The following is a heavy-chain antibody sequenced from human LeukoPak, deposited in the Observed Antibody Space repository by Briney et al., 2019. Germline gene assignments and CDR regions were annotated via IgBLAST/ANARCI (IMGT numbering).Heavy chain of an antibody. CDR3: ARASIVGATPSGGDFDY. CDR2: VSYRGST. J-gene: IGHJ4*02. CDR1: GGSISSGGYF. Sequence: PSETLSLTCIVSGGSISSGGYFWSWIRQYPGKGLEWIGYVSYRGSTSYNPALKSRVTISVDTSKNQFSLKLSSVTAADTAVYYCARASIVGATPSGGDFDYWGQGTLVTVSS. D-gene: IGHD1-26*01. V-gene: IGHV4-31*03.